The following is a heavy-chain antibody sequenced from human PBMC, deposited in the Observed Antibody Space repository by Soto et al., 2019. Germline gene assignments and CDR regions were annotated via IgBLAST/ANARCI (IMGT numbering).Heavy chain of an antibody. J-gene: IGHJ6*02. Sequence: QVQLVESGGGLVQPGGSLRLSCAASGFTFSDHYMNWIRQSPGKGLEWVSYITNSGTTMYYADSVKGRFTISRDNAKNSLYLHMNNLRAEDTALYYCARGRRFYHYAMDVWGQGTTVTVSS. CDR1: GFTFSDHY. CDR2: ITNSGTTM. CDR3: ARGRRFYHYAMDV. V-gene: IGHV3-11*01.